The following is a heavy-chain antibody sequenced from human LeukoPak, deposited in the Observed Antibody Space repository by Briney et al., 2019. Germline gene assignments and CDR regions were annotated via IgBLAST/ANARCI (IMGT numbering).Heavy chain of an antibody. CDR2: IHASGRT. D-gene: IGHD4-17*01. V-gene: IGHV4-4*09. CDR3: ARHTRYGDYKPYDI. J-gene: IGHJ3*02. CDR1: GASITNYY. Sequence: SETLSLTCTVSGASITNYYWGWTRQLPGKGLEWIGYIHASGRTCYNPSLKSRVIMSVDTSKNQFSLVLSSVTAADTAIYYCARHTRYGDYKPYDIWGQGTMVTVSS.